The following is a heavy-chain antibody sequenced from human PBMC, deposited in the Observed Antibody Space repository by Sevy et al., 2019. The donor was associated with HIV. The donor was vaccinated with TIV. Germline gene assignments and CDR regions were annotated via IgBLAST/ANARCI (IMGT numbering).Heavy chain of an antibody. CDR1: GFTFSSYA. V-gene: IGHV3-30*04. J-gene: IGHJ4*02. D-gene: IGHD3-9*01. Sequence: GGSLRLSCAASGFTFSSYAMHWVRQAPGKGLEWVAVISYDGSNKYYADSVKGRFTISRDNSKNTLYLQMNSLRAEDTAVYYCARTYYDILTGYPDYWGQGTLVTVSS. CDR2: ISYDGSNK. CDR3: ARTYYDILTGYPDY.